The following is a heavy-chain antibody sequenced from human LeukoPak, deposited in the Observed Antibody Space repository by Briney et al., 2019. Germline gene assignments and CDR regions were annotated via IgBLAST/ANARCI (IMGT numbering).Heavy chain of an antibody. CDR1: GGSISSSSYY. CDR2: IYYSGST. V-gene: IGHV4-39*01. CDR3: ARVVRYYYGSGSYYRVHWFDP. Sequence: SETLSLTCTVSGGSISSSSYYWGWIRQPPGKGLEWIGSIYYSGSTYYNPSLKSRVTISVDTSKNQFSLKLSSVTAADTAVYYCARVVRYYYGSGSYYRVHWFDPWGQGTLVTVSS. J-gene: IGHJ5*02. D-gene: IGHD3-10*01.